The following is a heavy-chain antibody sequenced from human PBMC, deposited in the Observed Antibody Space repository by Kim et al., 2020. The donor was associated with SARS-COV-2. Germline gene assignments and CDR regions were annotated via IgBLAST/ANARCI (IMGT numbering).Heavy chain of an antibody. J-gene: IGHJ4*02. CDR2: IYYSGST. V-gene: IGHV4-39*01. D-gene: IGHD2-2*01. CDR3: ARHSRIVVVPAASLA. Sequence: GKGLEWIWSIYYSGSTYYKPSLKSRVTISVDMSKSQFSLKLSSVTAADTAVYYCARHSRIVVVPAASLAWGQGTLVTVSS.